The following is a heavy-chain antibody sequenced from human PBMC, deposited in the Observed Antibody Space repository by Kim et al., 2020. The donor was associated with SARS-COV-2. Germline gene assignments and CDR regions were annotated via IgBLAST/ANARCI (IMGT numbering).Heavy chain of an antibody. J-gene: IGHJ4*02. CDR2: IYYSGST. CDR1: GGSISSYY. D-gene: IGHD3-22*01. V-gene: IGHV4-59*08. Sequence: SETLSLTCTVSGGSISSYYWSWIRQPPGKGLEWIGYIYYSGSTNYNPSLKSRVTISVDTSKNQFSLKLSSVTAADTAVYYCARHEGDSSGLLDWGQGTLVTVSS. CDR3: ARHEGDSSGLLD.